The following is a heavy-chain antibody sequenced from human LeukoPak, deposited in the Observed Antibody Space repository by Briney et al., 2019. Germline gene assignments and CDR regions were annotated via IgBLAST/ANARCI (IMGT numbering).Heavy chain of an antibody. V-gene: IGHV4-34*01. CDR1: GGSFSGYY. Sequence: SETLSLTCAVYGGSFSGYYWSWIRQPPGKGLEWIGEINHSGSTNYNPSLKSRVTISVDTSKNQFSLKLSSVTAADTAVYYCASIPRWFDPWAREPWSPSPQ. CDR3: ASIPRWFDP. J-gene: IGHJ5*02. CDR2: INHSGST.